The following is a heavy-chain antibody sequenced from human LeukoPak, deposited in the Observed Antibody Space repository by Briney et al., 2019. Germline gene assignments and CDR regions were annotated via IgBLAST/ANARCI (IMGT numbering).Heavy chain of an antibody. V-gene: IGHV3-74*01. Sequence: GGSLRLSCAASGLTISSHWMHWVRQVPGKGLVWVSRINSDGSSTNYADSVKGRLTISKDNAKNTLYLQMNSLRAEDTAVYYCARGRGPYGWFDPWGQGTLVTVSS. J-gene: IGHJ5*02. CDR3: ARGRGPYGWFDP. D-gene: IGHD3-10*01. CDR1: GLTISSHW. CDR2: INSDGSST.